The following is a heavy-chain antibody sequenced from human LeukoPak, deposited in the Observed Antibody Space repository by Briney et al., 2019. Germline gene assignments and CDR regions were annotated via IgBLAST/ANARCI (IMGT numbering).Heavy chain of an antibody. CDR2: INPNSGGT. CDR1: GYTFTGYY. Sequence: ASVKVSCKASGYTFTGYYMHWVRQAPGQGLEWMGWINPNSGGTNYAQKFQGRVTMTRDTSISTAYMELSSMRSEDTAVYYCARGAPGYYYGSGSYFFDYWGQGTLVTVSS. CDR3: ARGAPGYYYGSGSYFFDY. V-gene: IGHV1-2*02. J-gene: IGHJ4*02. D-gene: IGHD3-10*01.